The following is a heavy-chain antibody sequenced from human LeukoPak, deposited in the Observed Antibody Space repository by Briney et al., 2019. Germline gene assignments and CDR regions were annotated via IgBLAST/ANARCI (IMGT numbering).Heavy chain of an antibody. V-gene: IGHV1-69*04. CDR2: IIPILGIA. D-gene: IGHD3-3*01. J-gene: IGHJ4*02. CDR3: ARAGLEWLLGGYFDY. Sequence: ASVKVSCKASGGTFSSYAINWVRQAPGQGLEWMGRIIPILGIANYAQKFQGRVTITADKSTSTAYMELSSLRSEDTAVYYCARAGLEWLLGGYFDYWGQGTLVTVSS. CDR1: GGTFSSYA.